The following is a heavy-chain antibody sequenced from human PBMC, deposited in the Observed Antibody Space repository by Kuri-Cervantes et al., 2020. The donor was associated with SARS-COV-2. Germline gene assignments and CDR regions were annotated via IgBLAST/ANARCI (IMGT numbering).Heavy chain of an antibody. CDR1: GFTFSSYV. D-gene: IGHD6-13*01. Sequence: GESLKISCAASGFTFSSYVMTWVRQPPGKGLEWVSGISGGGSNTYYADSVKGRFTISRDNAKNSLYLQMNSLRAEDTAVYYCASRRAGAAAGIWGWSDPWGQGTLVTVSS. CDR2: ISGGGSNT. J-gene: IGHJ5*02. V-gene: IGHV3-23*01. CDR3: ASRRAGAAAGIWGWSDP.